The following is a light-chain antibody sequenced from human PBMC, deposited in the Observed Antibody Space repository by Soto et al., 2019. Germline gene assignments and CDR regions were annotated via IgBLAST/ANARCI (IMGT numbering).Light chain of an antibody. CDR2: SAS. Sequence: EIVMTQSPGTLSLSPGERATLSCRASQSVSSSYLAWYQQKPGQAPRLLIYSASTRATGIPARFSGSGSGTEFTLTISSLQSEDFAVYYCQQYNKWPKMFGQGTKVDIK. J-gene: IGKJ1*01. V-gene: IGKV3-15*01. CDR1: QSVSSSY. CDR3: QQYNKWPKM.